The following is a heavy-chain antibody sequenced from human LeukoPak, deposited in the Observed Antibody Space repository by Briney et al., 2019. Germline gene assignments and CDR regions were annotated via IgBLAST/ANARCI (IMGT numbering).Heavy chain of an antibody. D-gene: IGHD6-19*01. Sequence: SETLSLTCTVSGGSISPYHWSWIRQPPGKGLEWIGYIYYSGTTTYNPSLESRVTMSVDTSKDQVSLNLNSVTAADTAVYYCARDLKIGYNSGWYSFDYWGQGILVTVSS. CDR1: GGSISPYH. J-gene: IGHJ4*02. CDR3: ARDLKIGYNSGWYSFDY. V-gene: IGHV4-59*01. CDR2: IYYSGTT.